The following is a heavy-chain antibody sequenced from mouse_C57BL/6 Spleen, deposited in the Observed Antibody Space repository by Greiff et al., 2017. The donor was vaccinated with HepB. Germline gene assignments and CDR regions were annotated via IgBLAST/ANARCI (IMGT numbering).Heavy chain of an antibody. CDR2: INPSSGYT. CDR3: ARITVVAYYFDY. V-gene: IGHV1-4*01. Sequence: VQGVESGAELARPGASVKMSCKASGYTFTSYTMHWVKQRPGQGLEWIGYINPSSGYTKYNQKFKDKATLTADKSSSTAYMQLSSLTSEDSAVYYCARITVVAYYFDYWGQGTTLTVSS. J-gene: IGHJ2*01. D-gene: IGHD1-1*01. CDR1: GYTFTSYT.